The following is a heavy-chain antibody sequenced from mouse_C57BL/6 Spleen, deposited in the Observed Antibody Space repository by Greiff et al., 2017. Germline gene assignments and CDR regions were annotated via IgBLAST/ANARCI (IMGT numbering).Heavy chain of an antibody. Sequence: QVQLKESGAELARPGASVKLSCKASGYTFTSYGISWVKQRTGQGLEWIGEIYPRSGNTYYNEKFKGKATLTADKSSSTAYMELRSLTSEDTAVYFCARDCGYDGDYYAMGYWGQGTSVTVSS. CDR1: GYTFTSYG. CDR2: IYPRSGNT. V-gene: IGHV1-81*01. CDR3: ARDCGYDGDYYAMGY. J-gene: IGHJ4*01. D-gene: IGHD2-2*01.